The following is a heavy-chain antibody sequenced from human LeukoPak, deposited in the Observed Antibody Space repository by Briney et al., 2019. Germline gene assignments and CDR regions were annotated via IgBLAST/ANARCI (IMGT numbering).Heavy chain of an antibody. CDR2: IIPIFGTA. CDR1: GGTFSSYA. J-gene: IGHJ4*02. Sequence: SVKVSCKASGGTFSSYAISWVRQAPGQGLEWMGGIIPIFGTANYAQKFQGRVTITADESTSTAYMELSSLRSEDTAVYYCARQDYYDTSGYYYFDYWGRGALVTVSS. V-gene: IGHV1-69*13. CDR3: ARQDYYDTSGYYYFDY. D-gene: IGHD3-22*01.